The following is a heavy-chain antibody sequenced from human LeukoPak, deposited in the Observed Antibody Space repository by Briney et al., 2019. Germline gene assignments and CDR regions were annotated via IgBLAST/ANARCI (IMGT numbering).Heavy chain of an antibody. CDR3: AKDAPAYSSSWYHFDY. V-gene: IGHV3-23*01. Sequence: PGGSLRLSCAASGFVFSTYAMSWVRQAPGKGLEWVSAISGSGGSIYYADSVKGRFTISRDNSKNTLYLQMNSLRAEDTAVYYCAKDAPAYSSSWYHFDYWGQGTLVTVSS. D-gene: IGHD6-13*01. CDR2: ISGSGGSI. CDR1: GFVFSTYA. J-gene: IGHJ4*02.